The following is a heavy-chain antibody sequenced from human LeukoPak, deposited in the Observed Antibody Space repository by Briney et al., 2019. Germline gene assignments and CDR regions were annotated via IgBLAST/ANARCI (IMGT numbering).Heavy chain of an antibody. D-gene: IGHD6-13*01. Sequence: SQTLSLTCTVSGGSISSGSYYWSWIRQPAGKGLEWIGRIYTSGSTNYNPSLKSRVTISVDTSKNQFSLKLSSVTAADTAVYYCARGSIAAAGPPFQHWGQGTLVTVSS. V-gene: IGHV4-61*02. J-gene: IGHJ1*01. CDR2: IYTSGST. CDR3: ARGSIAAAGPPFQH. CDR1: GGSISSGSYY.